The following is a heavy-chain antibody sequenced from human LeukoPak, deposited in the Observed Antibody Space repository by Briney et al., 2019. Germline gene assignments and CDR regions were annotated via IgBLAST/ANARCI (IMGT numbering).Heavy chain of an antibody. D-gene: IGHD6-13*01. V-gene: IGHV1-8*03. CDR3: ARVGGSWYIFDY. CDR1: GYTFTSYD. J-gene: IGHJ4*02. CDR2: MNPNSGNT. Sequence: ASVKVSCKASGYTFTSYDINWVRQATGQGLEWMGWMNPNSGNTGYAQKFQGRVTITRNTSISTAYMELSSLRSEDTAVYYCARVGGSWYIFDYWGQGTLVTVSS.